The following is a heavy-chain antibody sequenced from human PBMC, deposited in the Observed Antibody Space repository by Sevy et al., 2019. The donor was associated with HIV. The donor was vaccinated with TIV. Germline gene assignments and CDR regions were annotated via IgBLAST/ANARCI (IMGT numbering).Heavy chain of an antibody. CDR2: INHSGST. Sequence: SEILSLTCAVYGGSFSGYYWSWIRQPPGKGLEWVGEINHSGSTNYNPSLKSRVTISVDTSKNQFSLKLSSVTAEDTAVYYCARGLILTTDIVLVPAAIGYYFDYWGQGTLVTVSS. J-gene: IGHJ4*02. D-gene: IGHD2-2*01. V-gene: IGHV4-34*01. CDR3: ARGLILTTDIVLVPAAIGYYFDY. CDR1: GGSFSGYY.